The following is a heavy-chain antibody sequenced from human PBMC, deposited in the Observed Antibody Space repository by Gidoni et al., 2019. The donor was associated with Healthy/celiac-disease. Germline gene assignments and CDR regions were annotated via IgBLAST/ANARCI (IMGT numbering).Heavy chain of an antibody. V-gene: IGHV1-8*01. CDR2: MNPNSGNT. J-gene: IGHJ3*02. D-gene: IGHD6-6*01. CDR3: ARAEYYSSSLFDI. Sequence: QLQLVQSGAEVKQPGASVKVSCKASGYSVTSYDINWVRQATGQGLEWMGWMNPNSGNTGYAQKFQGRVTMTRNTSISTAYMELSSLRSEDTAVYYCARAEYYSSSLFDIWGQGTMVTVSS. CDR1: GYSVTSYD.